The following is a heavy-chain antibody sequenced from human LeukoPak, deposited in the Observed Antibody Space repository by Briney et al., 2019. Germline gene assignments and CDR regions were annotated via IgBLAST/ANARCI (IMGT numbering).Heavy chain of an antibody. CDR3: ARELMVRGVILTHNWFDP. J-gene: IGHJ5*02. CDR1: GGSISSGGYY. Sequence: SETLSLTCTVSGGSISSGGYYWSWIRQHPGKGLEWIGYIYYSGSTYYNPSLKSRVTISVDTSKNQFSLKLSSVTAADTAVYYCARELMVRGVILTHNWFDPWGQGTLATVSS. V-gene: IGHV4-31*03. CDR2: IYYSGST. D-gene: IGHD3-10*01.